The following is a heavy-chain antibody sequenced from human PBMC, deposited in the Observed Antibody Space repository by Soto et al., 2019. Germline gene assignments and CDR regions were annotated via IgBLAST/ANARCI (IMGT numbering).Heavy chain of an antibody. D-gene: IGHD6-13*01. CDR3: ARHPERIAEIGWFDP. CDR2: ISSSSSTI. Sequence: EVQLVESGGGLVQPGGSLRLSYAASGFTFSSYSMNWVRQAPGKGLEWVSYISSSSSTIYYADSGKGRFTISRDNAKNSLYLQMNSLRAEDTAVYYCARHPERIAEIGWFDPWGQGTLVTVSS. V-gene: IGHV3-48*01. J-gene: IGHJ5*02. CDR1: GFTFSSYS.